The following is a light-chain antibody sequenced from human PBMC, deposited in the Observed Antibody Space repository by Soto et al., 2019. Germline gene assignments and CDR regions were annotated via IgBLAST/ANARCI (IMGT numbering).Light chain of an antibody. V-gene: IGKV3-11*01. Sequence: EIVLTQSPATLSLFPGERATLSCRASQNMGTSLVWYKQKPGQAPRLLFYDASNRATDVPARFSGSGSGTDFTLTISSLEPEDFALYYCQQRADWPPMYTFGQGTKLEIK. J-gene: IGKJ2*01. CDR1: QNMGTS. CDR2: DAS. CDR3: QQRADWPPMYT.